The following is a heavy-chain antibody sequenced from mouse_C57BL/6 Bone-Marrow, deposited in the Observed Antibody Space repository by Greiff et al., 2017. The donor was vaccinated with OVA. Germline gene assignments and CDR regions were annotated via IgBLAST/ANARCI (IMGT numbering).Heavy chain of an antibody. D-gene: IGHD2-4*01. V-gene: IGHV1-52*01. CDR3: ARTKGIYYDYKAY. CDR2: IDPSDSET. J-gene: IGHJ3*01. CDR1: GYTFTSYW. Sequence: VQLQQPGAELVRPGSSVKLSCKASGYTFTSYWMHWVKQRPIQGLEWIGNIDPSDSETHYNQKFKDKATLTVDKSSSTAYMQLSSLTSEDSAVYYCARTKGIYYDYKAYWGQGTLVTVSA.